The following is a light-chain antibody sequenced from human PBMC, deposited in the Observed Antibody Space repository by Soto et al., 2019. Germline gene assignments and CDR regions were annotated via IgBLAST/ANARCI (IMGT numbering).Light chain of an antibody. CDR3: CSYAGSYTLL. J-gene: IGLJ2*01. V-gene: IGLV2-11*01. Sequence: QSALTQPRSVSGSPGQSVTISCTGTSSDVGGYHYVSWYQQHPGKTPKLMIYGVTERPSGVPDRFSGSKSGNSASLTISGLLAEDEADYYCCSYAGSYTLLFGGGTKLTVL. CDR2: GVT. CDR1: SSDVGGYHY.